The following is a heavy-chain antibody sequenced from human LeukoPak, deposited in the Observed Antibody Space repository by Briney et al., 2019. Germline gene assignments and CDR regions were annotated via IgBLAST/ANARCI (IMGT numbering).Heavy chain of an antibody. Sequence: GVSLRLSCAASGFTFSSYALHWVRQAPGKGLECVAVISYDGSNKYYADSVKGRFTISRDNSKNTLYLQMNSLRSEDTAVYYCARDREQWLVTAFDIWGQGTMVTVSS. J-gene: IGHJ3*02. CDR3: ARDREQWLVTAFDI. D-gene: IGHD6-19*01. V-gene: IGHV3-30-3*01. CDR2: ISYDGSNK. CDR1: GFTFSSYA.